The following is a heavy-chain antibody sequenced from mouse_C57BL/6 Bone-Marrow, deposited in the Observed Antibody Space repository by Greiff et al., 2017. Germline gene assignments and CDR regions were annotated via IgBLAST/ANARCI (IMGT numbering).Heavy chain of an antibody. Sequence: VQLQQPGAELVMPGASVKLSCKASGYTFTSYWMHWVQQRPGQDLEWIGVIDPSDSYTNYNQKFKGKSTLTVDKSSSTAYMQRSSLTCEDSAVYYCARRNYRFDYWGQGTTLTVSA. CDR2: IDPSDSYT. CDR1: GYTFTSYW. D-gene: IGHD2-1*01. J-gene: IGHJ2*01. V-gene: IGHV1-69*01. CDR3: ARRNYRFDY.